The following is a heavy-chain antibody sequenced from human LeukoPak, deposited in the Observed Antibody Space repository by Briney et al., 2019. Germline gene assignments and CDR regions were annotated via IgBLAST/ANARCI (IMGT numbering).Heavy chain of an antibody. CDR3: ARGAGTIFGEYYYYMDV. Sequence: GGSLRLSCAASGATLSDSAMTWVRQVPVKGLEWVSSISSSGSYIYYADSVKGRFTISRDNAKNSLYLQMNSLRADDTAVYHCARGAGTIFGEYYYYMDVWGKGTAVTVSS. CDR2: ISSSGSYI. J-gene: IGHJ6*03. V-gene: IGHV3-21*01. D-gene: IGHD3-3*02. CDR1: GATLSDSA.